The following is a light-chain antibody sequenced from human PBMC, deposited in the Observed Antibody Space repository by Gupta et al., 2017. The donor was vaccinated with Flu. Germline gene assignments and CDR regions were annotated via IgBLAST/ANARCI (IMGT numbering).Light chain of an antibody. V-gene: IGKV1-39*01. Sequence: DIQMTQSPAPLSASVGDRVTITCRASQTISTYLNWYQQRPGEAPKLLIYAASILQSGVPSRFSGSGSGTDFTLTINSRQPEDFATYYCQQNYNTPTWTFGQGTKVEIK. CDR1: QTISTY. CDR3: QQNYNTPTWT. J-gene: IGKJ1*01. CDR2: AAS.